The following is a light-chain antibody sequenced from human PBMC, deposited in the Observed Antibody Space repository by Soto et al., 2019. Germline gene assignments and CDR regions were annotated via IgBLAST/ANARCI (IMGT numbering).Light chain of an antibody. V-gene: IGKV1-5*01. J-gene: IGKJ1*01. Sequence: DIQMTQSPSTLSASVGDRVTITCRASQSISSWLGWYQQKPGKAPKLLIYGASTLQPGVPSRFSGSGSGTEFTLTISSLQPDDFATYYCQHYNSYSEAFGQGTKVDIK. CDR2: GAS. CDR3: QHYNSYSEA. CDR1: QSISSW.